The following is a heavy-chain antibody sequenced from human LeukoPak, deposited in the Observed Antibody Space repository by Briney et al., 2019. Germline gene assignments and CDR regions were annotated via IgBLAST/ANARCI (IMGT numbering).Heavy chain of an antibody. CDR3: ARAWAGSSVEMATIVEY. J-gene: IGHJ4*02. D-gene: IGHD5-24*01. Sequence: SETLSLTCTVSGGSISSYYWSWIRQPPGKGLEWIGYIYYSGSTNYNPSLKSRVTISVDTSKNQFSLKLSSVTAADTAVYYCARAWAGSSVEMATIVEYWGQGTLVTVSS. CDR2: IYYSGST. CDR1: GGSISSYY. V-gene: IGHV4-59*01.